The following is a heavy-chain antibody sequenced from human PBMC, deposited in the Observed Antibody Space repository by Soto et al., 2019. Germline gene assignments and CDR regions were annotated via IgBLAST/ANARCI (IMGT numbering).Heavy chain of an antibody. D-gene: IGHD6-6*01. J-gene: IGHJ5*02. CDR1: GFTFRSYA. Sequence: GSLRLSCAASGFTFRSYAMSLVRQAPGKGLEWLSAISGSGASTYYADSVKGRFTIFRDNSKNTLYLQMNSLRAEDTAVYYCAKLGAARPNWFDPWGQGTLVTVSS. CDR3: AKLGAARPNWFDP. CDR2: ISGSGAST. V-gene: IGHV3-23*01.